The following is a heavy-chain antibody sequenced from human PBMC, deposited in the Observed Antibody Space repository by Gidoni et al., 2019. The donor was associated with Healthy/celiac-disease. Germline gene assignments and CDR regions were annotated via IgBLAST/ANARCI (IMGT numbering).Heavy chain of an antibody. CDR1: GGSFSGYY. CDR2: INHSGST. D-gene: IGHD3-22*01. Sequence: QVQLQQWGAGLLKPSETLSLTCAVYGGSFSGYYWSWIRQPPGKGLEWIGEINHSGSTNYNPSLKIRVTISVDTSKNQFSLKLSSVTAADTAVYYCARGRYYDSSGYYYNYFDYWGQGTLVTVSS. CDR3: ARGRYYDSSGYYYNYFDY. J-gene: IGHJ4*02. V-gene: IGHV4-34*01.